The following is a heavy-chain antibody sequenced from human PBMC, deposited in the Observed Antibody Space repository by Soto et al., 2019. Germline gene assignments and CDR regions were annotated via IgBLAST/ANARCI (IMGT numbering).Heavy chain of an antibody. CDR2: ISTYNGNT. V-gene: IGHV1-18*01. Sequence: QVQLVQSGAEVKKPGASVKVSCKASGYTFTSYGISLVQQAPGQGLEWMGWISTYNGNTKYAQKLQDRVTMTTDTSTCTAYMELRSLRSHDTAVFYCAREIVRGAGSDHWGQALLITVSS. J-gene: IGHJ4*02. CDR3: AREIVRGAGSDH. D-gene: IGHD3-10*01. CDR1: GYTFTSYG.